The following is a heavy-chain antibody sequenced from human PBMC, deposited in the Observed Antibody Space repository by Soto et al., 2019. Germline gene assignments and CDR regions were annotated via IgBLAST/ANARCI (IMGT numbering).Heavy chain of an antibody. CDR3: ARVNGGYDLNYYYGMDV. D-gene: IGHD5-12*01. CDR1: GGTFSSYD. J-gene: IGHJ6*02. CDR2: IIPIFGTA. V-gene: IGHV1-69*13. Sequence: ASVKVSCKASGGTFSSYDISWVRQAPGQGLEWMGGIIPIFGTANYAQKLQGRVTITADESTSTAYMELSSLRSEDTAVYYCARVNGGYDLNYYYGMDVWGQGTTVTVSS.